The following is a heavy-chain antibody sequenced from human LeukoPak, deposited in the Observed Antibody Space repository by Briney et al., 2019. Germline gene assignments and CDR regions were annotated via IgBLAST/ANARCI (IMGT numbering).Heavy chain of an antibody. CDR1: GDSVSSSSAA. CDR2: TYYGSKWYN. CDR3: ARGGYYGDYFDY. J-gene: IGHJ4*02. Sequence: SQTLSLTCAISGDSVSSSSAAWNWIRQSPSRGLEWLGRTYYGSKWYNDYAVSVKSRIIINPDTSKNQFSLQLNSVAPEDTAVYYCARGGYYGDYFDYWGQGTLVTVSS. D-gene: IGHD4-17*01. V-gene: IGHV6-1*01.